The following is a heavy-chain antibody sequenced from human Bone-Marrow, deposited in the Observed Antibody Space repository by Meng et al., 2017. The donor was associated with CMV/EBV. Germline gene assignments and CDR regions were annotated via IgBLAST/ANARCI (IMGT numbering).Heavy chain of an antibody. Sequence: GESLKISCAASGFTFSSYSMNWVRQAPGKGLEWVSYISSSSSTIYYADSVKGRFTISRDNSKNTLYLQMNSLRAEDTAVYYCAKCLRGRGIYYYYGMDVWGQGTTVTVSS. CDR2: ISSSSSTI. J-gene: IGHJ6*02. D-gene: IGHD3-16*01. V-gene: IGHV3-48*01. CDR3: AKCLRGRGIYYYYGMDV. CDR1: GFTFSSYS.